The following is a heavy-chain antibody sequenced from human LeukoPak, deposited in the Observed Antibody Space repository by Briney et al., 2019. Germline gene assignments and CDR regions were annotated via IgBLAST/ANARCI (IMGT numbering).Heavy chain of an antibody. J-gene: IGHJ4*02. CDR3: AKAWTTTVTYYFDY. Sequence: GGSPRLSCAASGFTFSSYAMSWVRQAPGKGLEWVSVISGSGGSTYYADSVKGRFTISRDNSKNTMYLQMNSLRAEDTAVYYCAKAWTTTVTYYFDYWGQGTLVTVSS. D-gene: IGHD4-17*01. CDR1: GFTFSSYA. CDR2: ISGSGGST. V-gene: IGHV3-23*01.